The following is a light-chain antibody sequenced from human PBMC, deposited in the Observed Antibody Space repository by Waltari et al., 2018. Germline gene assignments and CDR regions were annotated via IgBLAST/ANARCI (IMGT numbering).Light chain of an antibody. J-gene: IGLJ2*01. CDR3: YSSTDNSGI. CDR2: KDS. CDR1: VLTKKY. V-gene: IGLV3-27*01. Sequence: SYELTQPSSVSVSPGQTAKITCSGDVLTKKYARWFQQKPGQAPVLMIYKDSERPSRMPERFSGSSAGATVTLSITGAQVEDEADYYCYSSTDNSGIFGGGTTLTVL.